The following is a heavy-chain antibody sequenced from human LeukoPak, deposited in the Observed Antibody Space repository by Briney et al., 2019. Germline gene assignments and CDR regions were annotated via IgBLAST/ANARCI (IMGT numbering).Heavy chain of an antibody. CDR2: IKSKTDGWTT. CDR3: TTDGSDNWNYDLRSTVDY. J-gene: IGHJ4*02. D-gene: IGHD1-7*01. V-gene: IGHV3-15*01. CDR1: GFTFSNAW. Sequence: GGSLRLSCAASGFTFSNAWMSWVRQAPGKGLEWVGRIKSKTDGWTTDYAAPVKGRFTISRDDSKNTLYLQMNSLKTEDTAVYYCTTDGSDNWNYDLRSTVDYWGQGTLVTVSS.